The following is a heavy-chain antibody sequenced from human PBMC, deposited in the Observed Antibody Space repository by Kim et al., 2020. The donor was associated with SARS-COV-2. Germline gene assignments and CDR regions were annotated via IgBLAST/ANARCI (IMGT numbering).Heavy chain of an antibody. CDR2: IIPIFGTA. V-gene: IGHV1-69*13. J-gene: IGHJ4*02. Sequence: SVKVSCKASGGTFSSYAISWVRQAPGQGLEWMGGIIPIFGTANYAQKFQGRVTITADESTSTAYMELSSLRSEDTAVYYCARDRKFQPGYSSSWYPAVFDYWGQGTLVTVSS. CDR3: ARDRKFQPGYSSSWYPAVFDY. D-gene: IGHD6-13*01. CDR1: GGTFSSYA.